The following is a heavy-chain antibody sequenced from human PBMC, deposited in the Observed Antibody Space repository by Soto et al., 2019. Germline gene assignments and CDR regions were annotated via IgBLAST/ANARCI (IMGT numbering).Heavy chain of an antibody. Sequence: QVQLVQSGAEVKKPGSSVKVSCKASGGTFSSYTISWVRQAPGQGLEWMGRIIPILGIANYAQKFQGRVTIPADKSKSTAYMELSSLRSEDTAVYYCARELLGYYGSGSYYSIDYWGQGTLVTVSS. CDR3: ARELLGYYGSGSYYSIDY. J-gene: IGHJ4*02. CDR1: GGTFSSYT. D-gene: IGHD3-10*01. V-gene: IGHV1-69*08. CDR2: IIPILGIA.